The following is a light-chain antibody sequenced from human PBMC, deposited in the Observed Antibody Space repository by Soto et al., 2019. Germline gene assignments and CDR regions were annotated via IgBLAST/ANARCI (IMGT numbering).Light chain of an antibody. Sequence: EIVLTQSPATLSLSPGERATLSCRASQSVSSYLAWYQQKPGQAPRLLIYDVSNRATGIPARFSGSGSGTDFILTISSLEPEDFAVYYCQKRSNWPLTFGGGTKVDIK. CDR2: DVS. V-gene: IGKV3-11*01. CDR1: QSVSSY. J-gene: IGKJ4*01. CDR3: QKRSNWPLT.